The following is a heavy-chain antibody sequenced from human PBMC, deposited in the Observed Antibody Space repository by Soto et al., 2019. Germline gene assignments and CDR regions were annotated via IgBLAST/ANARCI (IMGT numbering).Heavy chain of an antibody. CDR3: ARDSDFRTGSNGY. D-gene: IGHD3-3*01. Sequence: GGSLRLSCAASGFTFSSYWMHWVRQAPGKGLVWVSRMNSDGSSISYADSVKGRFTISRDNAKNTLYLQMNSLRVEDTAVYYCARDSDFRTGSNGYWGQGTLVTVSS. J-gene: IGHJ4*02. CDR1: GFTFSSYW. CDR2: MNSDGSSI. V-gene: IGHV3-74*01.